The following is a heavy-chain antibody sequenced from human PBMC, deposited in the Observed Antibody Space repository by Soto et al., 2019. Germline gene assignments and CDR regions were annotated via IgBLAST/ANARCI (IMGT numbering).Heavy chain of an antibody. J-gene: IGHJ4*02. Sequence: VGSLRLSCAASGFTFSSYAMHWVRQAPGKGLEWVAVISYDGSNKYYADSVKGRFTISRDNSKNTLYLQMNSLRAEDTAVYYCARDPIAAAGAHFDYWGQGTLVTVSS. CDR1: GFTFSSYA. D-gene: IGHD6-13*01. CDR2: ISYDGSNK. V-gene: IGHV3-30-3*01. CDR3: ARDPIAAAGAHFDY.